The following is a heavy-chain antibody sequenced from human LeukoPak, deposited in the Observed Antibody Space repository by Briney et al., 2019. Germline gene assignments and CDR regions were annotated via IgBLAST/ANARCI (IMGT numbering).Heavy chain of an antibody. V-gene: IGHV3-7*01. J-gene: IGHJ6*02. CDR1: GFTFSSYW. CDR3: ARENTYYYGSGGYFGTYYYYGMDV. Sequence: GGSLRLSCAASGFTFSSYWMSWVRQAPGKGLEWVANIKQDGSEKYYVDSVKGRFTISRDNAKNSLYLQMNSLRAEDTAVYYCARENTYYYGSGGYFGTYYYYGMDVWGQGTTVTVSS. CDR2: IKQDGSEK. D-gene: IGHD3-10*01.